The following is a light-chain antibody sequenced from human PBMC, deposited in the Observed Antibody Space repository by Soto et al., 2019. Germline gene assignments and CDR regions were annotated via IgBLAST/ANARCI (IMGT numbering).Light chain of an antibody. J-gene: IGLJ2*01. Sequence: QSVLTQPPSASGTPGQRVTISCSGSSSNIGSNTVNWYQQLPGTAPKPLIYSNNQRPSGVPGRFSGSKSGTSASLAISGFQSEDEADYYCAAWDDSLNGPVFGGGTKLTVL. CDR2: SNN. CDR1: SSNIGSNT. CDR3: AAWDDSLNGPV. V-gene: IGLV1-44*01.